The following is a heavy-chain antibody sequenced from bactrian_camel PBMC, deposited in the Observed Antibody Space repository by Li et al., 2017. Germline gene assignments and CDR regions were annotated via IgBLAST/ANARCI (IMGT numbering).Heavy chain of an antibody. CDR2: IDEDGSA. J-gene: IGHJ6*01. D-gene: IGHD8*01. CDR3: GVDDEWGNCSPRADFGY. Sequence: HVQLVESGGGSVQAGGSLTLSCTSSHTYFSSKCMGWFRQAPGKEREGVAAIDEDGSASYADSVKGRFTISNDHTKNILYLQMNNLKPEDIGMYYCGVDDEWGNCSPRADFGYWGQGTQVTVS. V-gene: IGHV3S53*01. CDR1: HTYFSSKC.